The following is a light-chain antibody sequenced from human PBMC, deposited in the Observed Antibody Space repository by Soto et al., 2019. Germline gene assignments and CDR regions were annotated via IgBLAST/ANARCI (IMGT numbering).Light chain of an antibody. CDR2: DDS. Sequence: SYALSQTPSLSVSPGQTARISCGGDNIRRKSVHWYQQKPGRAPVVVVYDDSDRPSGIPERFSGANSGDTATLTISRVEAGDEADYYCHVWDSSSGHYIFGTGTKVTVL. J-gene: IGLJ1*01. CDR3: HVWDSSSGHYI. V-gene: IGLV3-21*02. CDR1: NIRRKS.